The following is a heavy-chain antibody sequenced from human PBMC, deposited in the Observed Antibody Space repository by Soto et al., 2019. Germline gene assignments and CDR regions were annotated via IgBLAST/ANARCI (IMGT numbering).Heavy chain of an antibody. Sequence: EVQLVESGGGLVQPGGSLRLSCAASGFTFSSYSMNWVRQAPGKGLEWVSYISSSSSTIYYADSVKGRLTISRDNAKNSLYLQMNSLRAEDTAVYYCARDGGYSYGPFDYWGQGTLVTVSS. V-gene: IGHV3-48*01. CDR2: ISSSSSTI. D-gene: IGHD5-18*01. CDR3: ARDGGYSYGPFDY. CDR1: GFTFSSYS. J-gene: IGHJ4*02.